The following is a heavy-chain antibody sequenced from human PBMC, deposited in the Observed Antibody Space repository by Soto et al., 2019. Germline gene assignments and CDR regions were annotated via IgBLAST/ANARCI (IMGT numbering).Heavy chain of an antibody. CDR3: VGSPARSMFDY. J-gene: IGHJ4*02. Sequence: QVQLQESGPGLVKPSQTLSLTCSVSGGSVSGGGYYWSWIRQLPGKGLEWIGYIYHTGNAFYNPSLKSRVTILLDTSKSQFSLKLTSVTAADTAMYYCVGSPARSMFDYWGQGTLVTVSS. CDR1: GGSVSGGGYY. CDR2: IYHTGNA. V-gene: IGHV4-31*03. D-gene: IGHD1-26*01.